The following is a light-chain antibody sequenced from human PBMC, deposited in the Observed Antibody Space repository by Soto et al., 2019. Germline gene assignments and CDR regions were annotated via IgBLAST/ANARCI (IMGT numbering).Light chain of an antibody. CDR2: AAS. J-gene: IGKJ5*01. Sequence: DIKMTQSPSSLSASVGDTVTITCRSSQDVGRWLSWYQQKPGKAPKILIFAASSLQSGVPSRFSGSGSGTDFTLTITSLQSEDFATYYCQHAKSFPVTFGQGTRLE. CDR3: QHAKSFPVT. V-gene: IGKV1D-12*01. CDR1: QDVGRW.